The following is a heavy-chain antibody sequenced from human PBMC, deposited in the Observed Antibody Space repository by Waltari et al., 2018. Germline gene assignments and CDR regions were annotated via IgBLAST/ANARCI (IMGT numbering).Heavy chain of an antibody. V-gene: IGHV4-34*01. J-gene: IGHJ6*02. CDR3: ARGNSSITIFGVVILHYGMDV. D-gene: IGHD3-3*01. CDR1: GGSFSGYY. CDR2: INHSGST. Sequence: QVQLQQWGAGRLKTSETLSLTCAVYGGSFSGYYWSWIRQPPGKGLEWIGEINHSGSTNYNPSLKSRVTISVDTSKNQFSLKLSSVTAADTAVYYCARGNSSITIFGVVILHYGMDVWGQGTTVTVSS.